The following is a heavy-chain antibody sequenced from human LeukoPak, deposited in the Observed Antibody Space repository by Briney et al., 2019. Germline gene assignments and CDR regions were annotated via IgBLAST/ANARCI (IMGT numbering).Heavy chain of an antibody. CDR3: AKDEGTIWNSKNDPFDI. CDR2: ISKDGSKT. V-gene: IGHV3-30*18. J-gene: IGHJ3*02. Sequence: GGSLRLSCAASGFTLRNYWLTWVRQAPGKGLEWVAVISKDGSKTFYAGSVEGRFTFSRDNSENTLYLQMNYLKPEDTAVYYCAKDEGTIWNSKNDPFDIWGQGTMVTVSS. CDR1: GFTLRNYW. D-gene: IGHD1-7*01.